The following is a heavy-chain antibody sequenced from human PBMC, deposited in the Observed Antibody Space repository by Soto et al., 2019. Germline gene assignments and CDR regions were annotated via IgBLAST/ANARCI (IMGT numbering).Heavy chain of an antibody. J-gene: IGHJ6*02. V-gene: IGHV4-31*03. CDR1: GGSFSSDSFI. Sequence: SETLSLTCSVSGGSFSSDSFIWSWVRQFPGKGLEWIGYINYSGTTYYNPSLRSRITMSVDTSKNQFSLNLSSVTAADTAVYYCARDHKWDGMDVWGQGTTVTVSS. D-gene: IGHD1-26*01. CDR3: ARDHKWDGMDV. CDR2: INYSGTT.